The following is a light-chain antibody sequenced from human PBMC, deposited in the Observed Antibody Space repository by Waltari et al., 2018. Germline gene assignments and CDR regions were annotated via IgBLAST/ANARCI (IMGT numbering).Light chain of an antibody. J-gene: IGKJ2*01. Sequence: DIQMTQSPSTLSASVGDRVTITCRASQSISTSLAWYQQRPGKAPKLLIYKASTLENEVPSRFSGSGSGTEFTLTISSLQPDDFATYYCQQFDSYPVTFGQG. CDR1: QSISTS. CDR2: KAS. CDR3: QQFDSYPVT. V-gene: IGKV1-5*03.